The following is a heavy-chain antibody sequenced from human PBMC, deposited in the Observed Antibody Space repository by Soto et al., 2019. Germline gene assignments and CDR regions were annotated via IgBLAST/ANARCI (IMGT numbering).Heavy chain of an antibody. CDR1: GFIFSNYA. CDR3: AKRMTYSKTWYSFDY. Sequence: SGGSLRLSCAASGFIFSNYAMTWVRQAPGKGLDWVSVIGGNAINTFYADSVKGRFTISRDNSKNTLYLQMDSLRAEDTARYYCAKRMTYSKTWYSFDYWGLGTVVTVSS. CDR2: IGGNAINT. V-gene: IGHV3-23*01. J-gene: IGHJ4*02. D-gene: IGHD1-26*01.